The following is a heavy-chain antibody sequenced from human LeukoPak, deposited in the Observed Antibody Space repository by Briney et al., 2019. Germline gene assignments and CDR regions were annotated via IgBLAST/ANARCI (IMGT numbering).Heavy chain of an antibody. J-gene: IGHJ4*02. CDR2: IDGGSTTI. D-gene: IGHD5-18*01. V-gene: IGHV3-48*01. Sequence: GSLRLSCVASGFAFSRYTMNWVRQAPGQGLEWLSYIDGGSTTIYYADSVRGRFTISRDNSKNTLYLQMNSLRAEDTAVYYCAKLPNSYGPDYWGQGTLVTVSS. CDR3: AKLPNSYGPDY. CDR1: GFAFSRYT.